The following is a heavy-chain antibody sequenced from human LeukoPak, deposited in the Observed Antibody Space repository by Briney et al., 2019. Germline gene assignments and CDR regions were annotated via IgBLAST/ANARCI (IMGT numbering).Heavy chain of an antibody. CDR1: GGSIRSDY. CDR3: ARAERQFYYDSSGSSYYYYMDV. Sequence: SETLSLTCTVSGGSIRSDYWNWIRQSAGKGLEWIGRIQSSGSTNYNPSLRGRLTISVDKSQNQFSLKLTSVTAADTAVYYCARAERQFYYDSSGSSYYYYMDVWGKGTTVAVSS. D-gene: IGHD3-22*01. V-gene: IGHV4-4*07. CDR2: IQSSGST. J-gene: IGHJ6*03.